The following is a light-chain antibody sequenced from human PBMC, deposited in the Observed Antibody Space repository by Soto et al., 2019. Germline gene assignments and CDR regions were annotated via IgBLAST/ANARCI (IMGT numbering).Light chain of an antibody. Sequence: DIQMTQSPSTLSASVGDRVTITCRASQSISSWLAWYQQKPGKAPKLLIYKASTLESGVPSNFSGSGSGTEFSLTISSLQTEYYATSYCQQYNAYPWTFGQGTKVDVK. CDR2: KAS. V-gene: IGKV1-5*03. J-gene: IGKJ1*01. CDR1: QSISSW. CDR3: QQYNAYPWT.